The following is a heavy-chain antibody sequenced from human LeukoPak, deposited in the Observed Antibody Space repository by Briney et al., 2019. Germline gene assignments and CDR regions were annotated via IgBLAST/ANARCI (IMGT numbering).Heavy chain of an antibody. V-gene: IGHV1-8*01. Sequence: GASVKVSCKASGYTFTSYDINWVRQATGQGLEWMGWMNPNSGNTGYAQKFQGRVTMTRNTSISTAYMELSSLRSEDTAVYYCARGPMGSGSYYTVAFDIWGQGTMVTVSS. CDR3: ARGPMGSGSYYTVAFDI. CDR1: GYTFTSYD. J-gene: IGHJ3*02. D-gene: IGHD3-10*01. CDR2: MNPNSGNT.